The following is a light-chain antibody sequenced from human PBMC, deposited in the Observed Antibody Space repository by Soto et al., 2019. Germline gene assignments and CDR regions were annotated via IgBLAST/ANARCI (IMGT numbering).Light chain of an antibody. CDR2: EAS. CDR3: QQYNSYSPYT. Sequence: DIQMTQSPSTLSASVGDRVTITCRASQSISRWLAWYQQKPGKAPKVLIYEASSLSSGVPSRFGGSGSGTEFTLAISSVQPDDFATYYCQQYNSYSPYTFGQGTKLDIK. V-gene: IGKV1-5*01. J-gene: IGKJ2*01. CDR1: QSISRW.